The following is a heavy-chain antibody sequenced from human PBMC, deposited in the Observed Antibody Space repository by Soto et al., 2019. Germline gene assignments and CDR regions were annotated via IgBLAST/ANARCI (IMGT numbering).Heavy chain of an antibody. J-gene: IGHJ4*02. CDR1: GGSISSGGYS. CDR3: ARAGGGYEDFDY. V-gene: IGHV4-30-2*01. CDR2: IYHSGST. D-gene: IGHD3-22*01. Sequence: LSLTCAVSGGSISSGGYSWSWIRQPPGKGLEWIGYIYHSGSTYYNPSLKSRATISVDRSKNQFSLKLSSVTAADTAVYYCARAGGGYEDFDYWGQGTLVTVSS.